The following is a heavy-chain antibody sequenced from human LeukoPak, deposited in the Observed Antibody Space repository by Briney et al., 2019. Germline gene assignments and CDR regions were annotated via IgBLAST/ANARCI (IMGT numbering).Heavy chain of an antibody. Sequence: AGGSLRLSCAASGFTFSSYGMHWVRQAPGKGLEWVAVISYDGSNKYYADSVKGRLTISRDNSKNTLYLQMNSLRAEDTAVYYCAKDPGDSIAAAGPPDYWGQGTLVTVSS. J-gene: IGHJ4*02. V-gene: IGHV3-30*18. CDR3: AKDPGDSIAAAGPPDY. CDR1: GFTFSSYG. D-gene: IGHD6-13*01. CDR2: ISYDGSNK.